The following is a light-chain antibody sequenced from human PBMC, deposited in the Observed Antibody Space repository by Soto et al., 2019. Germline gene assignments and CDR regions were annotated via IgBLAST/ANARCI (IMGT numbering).Light chain of an antibody. V-gene: IGLV2-23*01. J-gene: IGLJ2*01. CDR1: SSDLGSYNL. CDR2: EDT. CDR3: CSYAGSSTYVV. Sequence: QSVLTQPASVSGSPGQSITISCTGTSSDLGSYNLVSWYQQHPGKAPKLMVYEDTKWPSGVSHRFSGSKSGNTASLTISGLQAEDEADYYCCSYAGSSTYVVFGGGTKLTVL.